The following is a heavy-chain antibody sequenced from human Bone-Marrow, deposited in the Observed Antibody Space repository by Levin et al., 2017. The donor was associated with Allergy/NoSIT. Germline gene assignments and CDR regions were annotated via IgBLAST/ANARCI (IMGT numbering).Heavy chain of an antibody. CDR2: INPNSGGT. J-gene: IGHJ3*02. Sequence: GESLKISCKASGYTFIDYYIHWVRQAPGQGLEWMGRINPNSGGTNYAQEFQGRVTMTRDTSISTAYMELSSLRSDDTALYYCARAQRPGARDAQGFDIWGQGTMVTVSS. CDR1: GYTFIDYY. D-gene: IGHD2-2*01. CDR3: ARAQRPGARDAQGFDI. V-gene: IGHV1-2*06.